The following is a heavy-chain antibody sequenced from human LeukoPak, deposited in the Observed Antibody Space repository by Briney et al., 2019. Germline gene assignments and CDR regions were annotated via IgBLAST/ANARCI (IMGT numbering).Heavy chain of an antibody. CDR2: IIPILGIA. V-gene: IGHV1-69*04. CDR3: ARDLSVGLAAADTHGMDV. D-gene: IGHD6-13*01. Sequence: SVKVSCKASGGTFSSYAISWVRQAPGQGLEWMGRIIPILGIANYAQKFQGRVTITADKSTSAAYMELSSLRSEDTAVYYCARDLSVGLAAADTHGMDVWGQGTTVTVSS. J-gene: IGHJ6*02. CDR1: GGTFSSYA.